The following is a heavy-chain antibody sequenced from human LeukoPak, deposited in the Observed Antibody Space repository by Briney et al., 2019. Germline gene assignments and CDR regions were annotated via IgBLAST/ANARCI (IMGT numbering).Heavy chain of an antibody. CDR1: GFTFGAYA. CDR3: ARLRDGYNLGSFDC. D-gene: IGHD5-24*01. CDR2: ISSSGGAI. V-gene: IGHV3-21*01. J-gene: IGHJ4*02. Sequence: NPGGSLRLSCVASGFTFGAYAMNWVRQAPGKGLEWVASISSSGGAIDYSDSVKGRFTISRDDAKNSLYLQMNSLRAEDTAVFYCARLRDGYNLGSFDCWGQGTLVTVSS.